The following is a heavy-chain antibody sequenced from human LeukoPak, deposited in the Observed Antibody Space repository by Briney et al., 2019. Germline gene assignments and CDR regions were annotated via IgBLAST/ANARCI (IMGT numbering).Heavy chain of an antibody. D-gene: IGHD3-22*01. CDR2: ISSSSSYV. V-gene: IGHV3-21*01. CDR3: ARDTTYYYDSSGREAFDY. J-gene: IGHJ4*02. Sequence: SGGSLRLSCAASGFTFSSYSMNWVRQAPGKGLEWVSSISSSSSYVYYADSVKGRFTISRDNAKNSLYLQMNSLRAEDTAVYYCARDTTYYYDSSGREAFDYWGQGTLVTVSS. CDR1: GFTFSSYS.